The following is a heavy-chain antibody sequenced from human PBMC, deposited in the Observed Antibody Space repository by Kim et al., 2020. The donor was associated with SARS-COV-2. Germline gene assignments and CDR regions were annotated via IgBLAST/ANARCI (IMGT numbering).Heavy chain of an antibody. CDR2: IYYSGST. V-gene: IGHV4-39*01. D-gene: IGHD2-2*01. Sequence: SETLSLTCTVSGGSISSSSYYWGWIRQPPGKGLEWIGSIYYSGSTYYNPSLKSRVTISVDTSKNQFSLKLSSVTAADTAVYYCARLGRDYCSSTSCPLYGMDVWGQGTTVTVSS. J-gene: IGHJ6*02. CDR1: GGSISSSSYY. CDR3: ARLGRDYCSSTSCPLYGMDV.